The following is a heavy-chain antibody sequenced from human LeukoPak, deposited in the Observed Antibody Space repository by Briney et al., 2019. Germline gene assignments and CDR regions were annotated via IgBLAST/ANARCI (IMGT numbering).Heavy chain of an antibody. CDR1: GFTFSSYA. CDR3: ANHRYDYGDSFDY. D-gene: IGHD4-17*01. CDR2: ISGSGGST. V-gene: IGHV3-23*01. J-gene: IGHJ4*02. Sequence: GGSLRLSYAASGFTFSSYAMSWVRQAPGKGLEWVSAISGSGGSTYYADSVKGRFTISRDNSKNTLYLQMNSLRAEDTAVYYCANHRYDYGDSFDYWGQGTLVTVSS.